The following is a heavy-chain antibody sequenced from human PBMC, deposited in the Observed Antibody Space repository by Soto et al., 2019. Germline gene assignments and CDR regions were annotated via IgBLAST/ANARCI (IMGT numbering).Heavy chain of an antibody. CDR3: ARVWGGAFDF. V-gene: IGHV4-59*08. D-gene: IGHD3-10*01. CDR1: GGSISSYY. J-gene: IGHJ3*01. CDR2: IYYSGST. Sequence: SETLSLTCTVSGGSISSYYWSWIRQPPGKGLGWIGYIYYSGSTNYNPSLKSRVTISVDTSKNQFSLKLSSVTAADTAVYYCARVWGGAFDFWGQGTMVTVSS.